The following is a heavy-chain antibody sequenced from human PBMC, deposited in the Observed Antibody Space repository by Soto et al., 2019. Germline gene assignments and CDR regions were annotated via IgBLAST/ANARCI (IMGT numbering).Heavy chain of an antibody. V-gene: IGHV3-23*01. CDR2: ISGSADST. CDR1: GFSFSSFA. CDR3: AKTRGAMIYAISVYGMDV. D-gene: IGHD2-8*01. J-gene: IGHJ6*02. Sequence: EVQLLESGGGFIHPGGSLRLSCAASGFSFSSFAMKWVRQAPGKGLEWVSIISGSADSTFYADSVKGRFTTSRDNSKSTLYLQINSLRAEDTAVYYCAKTRGAMIYAISVYGMDVWGQGTTVTVSS.